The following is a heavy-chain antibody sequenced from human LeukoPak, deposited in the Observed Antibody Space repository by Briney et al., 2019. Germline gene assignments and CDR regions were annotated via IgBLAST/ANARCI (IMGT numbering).Heavy chain of an antibody. CDR1: GGSISSYY. Sequence: SETLSLTCTVSGGSISSYYWSWIRQPAGKGLEWIGRFYTSGSTNYNPSLKSRVTMSVDTSKNQFSLKLSSVTAADTAVYYCARDPTEMATKYGYYYYMDVWGKGTTVTVSS. CDR2: FYTSGST. J-gene: IGHJ6*03. CDR3: ARDPTEMATKYGYYYYMDV. V-gene: IGHV4-4*07. D-gene: IGHD5-24*01.